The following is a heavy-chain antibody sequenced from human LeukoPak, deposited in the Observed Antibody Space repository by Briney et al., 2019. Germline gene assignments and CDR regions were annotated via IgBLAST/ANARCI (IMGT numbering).Heavy chain of an antibody. CDR1: GYSFASYW. CDR3: ARGNHCSSTSCALDY. D-gene: IGHD2-2*01. Sequence: GESLKISCEGSGYSFASYWIGWVRQMPGKGLEWMGIIYPGDSDTRYSPSFQGQVTISADKSIATAYLQWSSLKASDTAMYYCARGNHCSSTSCALDYWGQGTLVTVSS. V-gene: IGHV5-51*01. CDR2: IYPGDSDT. J-gene: IGHJ4*02.